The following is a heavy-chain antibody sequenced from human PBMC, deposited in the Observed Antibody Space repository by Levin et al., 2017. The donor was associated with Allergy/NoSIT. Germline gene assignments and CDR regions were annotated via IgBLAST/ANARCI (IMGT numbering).Heavy chain of an antibody. CDR3: ARVPVVAATIDY. CDR1: GGSISSGGYY. CDR2: IYYSGST. J-gene: IGHJ4*02. V-gene: IGHV4-31*03. Sequence: SCTVSGGSISSGGYYWSWIRQHPGKGLEWIGYIYYSGSTYYNPSLKSRVTISVDTSKNQFSLKLSSVTAADTAVYYCARVPVVAATIDYWGQGTLVTVSS. D-gene: IGHD2-15*01.